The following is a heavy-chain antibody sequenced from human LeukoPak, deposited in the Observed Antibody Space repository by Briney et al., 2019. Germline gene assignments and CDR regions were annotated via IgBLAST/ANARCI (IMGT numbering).Heavy chain of an antibody. V-gene: IGHV4-59*01. CDR2: IYYSGST. Sequence: SETLNVTCTVSGGSISSYYWSWIRQPPGKGLEWIGYIYYSGSTNYNPSLKSRVTISVDTSKDQFSLKLSSVTAADTAVYYCAGGRGAYAVTTADWFDPWGKGTRVSVFS. CDR1: GGSISSYY. D-gene: IGHD4-17*01. CDR3: AGGRGAYAVTTADWFDP. J-gene: IGHJ5*02.